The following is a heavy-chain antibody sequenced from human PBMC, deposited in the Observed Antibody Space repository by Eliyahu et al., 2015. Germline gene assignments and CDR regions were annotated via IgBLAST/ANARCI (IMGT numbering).Heavy chain of an antibody. V-gene: IGHV3-74*01. CDR3: ARDRLRYYDFWSGYYYYYGMDV. J-gene: IGHJ6*02. D-gene: IGHD3-3*01. CDR1: GFTFSSYW. Sequence: SGFTFSSYWMHWVRQAPGKGLVWVSRINSDGSSTSYADSVKGRFTISRDNAKNTLYLQMNSLRAEDTAVYYCARDRLRYYDFWSGYYYYYGMDVWGQGTTVTVSS. CDR2: INSDGSST.